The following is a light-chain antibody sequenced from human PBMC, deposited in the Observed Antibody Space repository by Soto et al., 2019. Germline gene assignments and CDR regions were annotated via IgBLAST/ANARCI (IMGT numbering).Light chain of an antibody. J-gene: IGKJ1*01. V-gene: IGKV1-5*03. CDR3: QQYTTYWR. CDR2: QAS. Sequence: DIQMTQSPSTLSASVGDRVTITCRASQSISSWLAWYQHKPGEAPKLLISQASILESGVPPRFSGTGSVTEFTLTLTRLQPADFTTDCCQQYTTYWRFSKGTK. CDR1: QSISSW.